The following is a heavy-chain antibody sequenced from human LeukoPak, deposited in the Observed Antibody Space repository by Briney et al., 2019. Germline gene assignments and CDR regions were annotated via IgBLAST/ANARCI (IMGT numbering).Heavy chain of an antibody. J-gene: IGHJ4*02. CDR3: ARDPSIEAAGTFDY. CDR2: INHSGST. D-gene: IGHD6-13*01. Sequence: PSETLSLTCAVYGGSFSGYYWSWIRQPPGKGLEWIGEINHSGSTNYNPSLKSRVTISVDTSKNQFSLKLSSMTAADTAVYYCARDPSIEAAGTFDYWGQGTLVTVSS. V-gene: IGHV4-34*01. CDR1: GGSFSGYY.